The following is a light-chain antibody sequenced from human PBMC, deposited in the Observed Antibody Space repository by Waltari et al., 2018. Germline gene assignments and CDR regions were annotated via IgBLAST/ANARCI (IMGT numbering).Light chain of an antibody. J-gene: IGLJ3*02. CDR1: GSNIAAGYD. V-gene: IGLV1-40*01. CDR2: SNS. CDR3: EACDSSLSGLWV. Sequence: QSVLTLPPSVSRPPGLKVPIPCTRSGSNIAAGYDVQWYRQLPGTAPKLLIYSNSLRPSGVPDRFSASKSGTSASLAITGLQAEDEATYYCEACDSSLSGLWVFGRGTKVTVL.